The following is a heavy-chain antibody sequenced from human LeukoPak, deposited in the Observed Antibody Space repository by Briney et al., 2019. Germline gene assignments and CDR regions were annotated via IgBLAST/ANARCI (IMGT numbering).Heavy chain of an antibody. D-gene: IGHD6-13*01. CDR1: GYTFTSYG. V-gene: IGHV1-18*01. CDR3: ASSLSRSSPFDP. CDR2: ISAYNGNT. Sequence: GASVKVSCKASGYTFTSYGISWVRQAPGQGLEWMGWISAYNGNTNYAQKFQGRVTMTRDTSISTAYMELSSLRSDGTAVYYCASSLSRSSPFDPWGQGTLVTVSS. J-gene: IGHJ5*02.